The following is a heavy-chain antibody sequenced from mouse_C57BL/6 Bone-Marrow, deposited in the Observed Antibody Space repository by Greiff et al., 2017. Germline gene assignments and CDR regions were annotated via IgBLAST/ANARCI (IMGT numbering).Heavy chain of an antibody. Sequence: QVQLQQSGPGLVQPSQSLSITCTVSGFSLTSYGVHWVRQSPGKGLEWLGVIWSGGSTDYNAAFISRLSISKDNSTSQVFFKMNSLQADDTAIDYCARNSRGANYYGSSYWFAYWGQGTLVTVSA. J-gene: IGHJ3*01. CDR3: ARNSRGANYYGSSYWFAY. V-gene: IGHV2-2*01. CDR1: GFSLTSYG. CDR2: IWSGGST. D-gene: IGHD1-1*01.